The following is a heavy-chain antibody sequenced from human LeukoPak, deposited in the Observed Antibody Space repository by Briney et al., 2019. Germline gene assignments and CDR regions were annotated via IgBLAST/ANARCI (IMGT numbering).Heavy chain of an antibody. D-gene: IGHD3-10*01. CDR3: ARDRVGGSWGLWFGEFDFDY. J-gene: IGHJ4*02. V-gene: IGHV4-39*02. CDR1: GGSISSSSHY. Sequence: SETLSLTCDVSGGSISSSSHYWGWIRQPPGKGLEWIGSIYYSGDTYYNPSLKSRVTISVDTSKNQFSLKLSSVTAADTAVYYCARDRVGGSWGLWFGEFDFDYWGQGTLVTVSS. CDR2: IYYSGDT.